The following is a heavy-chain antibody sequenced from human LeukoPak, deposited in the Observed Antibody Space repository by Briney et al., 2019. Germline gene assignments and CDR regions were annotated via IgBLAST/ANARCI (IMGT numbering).Heavy chain of an antibody. V-gene: IGHV4-34*01. CDR2: INHSGST. CDR1: GGSFSGYY. CDR3: ASVYYGDYVGAFDF. J-gene: IGHJ3*01. D-gene: IGHD4-17*01. Sequence: PSETLSLTCAVYGGSFSGYYWSWIRQPPGKWLEWIGEINHSGSTNYNPSLKSRVTISVDTSKNQFSLKLSSVTAADTAVYYCASVYYGDYVGAFDFWGQGTMVTVST.